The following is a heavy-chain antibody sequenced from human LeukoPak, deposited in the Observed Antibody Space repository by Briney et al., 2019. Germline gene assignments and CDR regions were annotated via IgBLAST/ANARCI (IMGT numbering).Heavy chain of an antibody. CDR2: IYFSGTA. J-gene: IGHJ6*02. CDR3: AREDPQTTVPEGLDV. V-gene: IGHV4-59*01. D-gene: IGHD4-17*01. CDR1: GGSISNYY. Sequence: SETLSLTCTVSGGSISNYYWSWLRQPPGKGLEWIGYIYFSGTANINPSLKSRVTISVDMSKNQFSLKLSSVTAADTAVYYCAREDPQTTVPEGLDVWGQGTTVTVSS.